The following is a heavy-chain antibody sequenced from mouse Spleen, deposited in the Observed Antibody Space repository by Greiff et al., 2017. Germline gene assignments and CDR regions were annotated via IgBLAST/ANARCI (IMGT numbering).Heavy chain of an antibody. Sequence: QVQLQQSGPELVKPGASVKISCKASGYAFSSSWINRVKQRPGKGLEWIGRIYPGDGDTNYNGKFKGKATLTADKSSSTAYMQLSSLTSEDSAVYFCARCSGNYWYFDVWGAGTTVTVSS. CDR2: IYPGDGDT. D-gene: IGHD1-3*01. J-gene: IGHJ1*01. CDR1: GYAFSSSW. V-gene: IGHV1-82*01. CDR3: ARCSGNYWYFDV.